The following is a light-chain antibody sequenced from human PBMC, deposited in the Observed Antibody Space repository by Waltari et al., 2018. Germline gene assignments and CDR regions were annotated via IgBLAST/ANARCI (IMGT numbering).Light chain of an antibody. CDR3: CSYAGSSAPRV. CDR2: EGS. V-gene: IGLV2-23*01. CDR1: SSDVVGYNR. J-gene: IGLJ3*02. Sequence: QSALTQPASVSASPGQSITIPCTGSSSDVVGYNRVSGYQQHPGKAPKPMIYEGSKRPSGVSNRFSGSKSDNTASLTISGLQAEDEAHYYCCSYAGSSAPRVFVGGTKLTVL.